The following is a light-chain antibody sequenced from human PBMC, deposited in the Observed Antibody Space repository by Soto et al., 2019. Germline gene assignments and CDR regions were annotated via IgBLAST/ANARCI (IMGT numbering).Light chain of an antibody. CDR2: TTN. CDR1: NSNIGSDI. Sequence: QSVLTQPPSASGTPGQRATISCCGSNSNIGSDIVNCYQLLPGAAPEVLINTTNQRPSGVPERFSGSKSGTSASLAISGLQSEAEVNPSCATWDGGLSGPFVFGTGTKLTVL. V-gene: IGLV1-44*01. J-gene: IGLJ1*01. CDR3: ATWDGGLSGPFV.